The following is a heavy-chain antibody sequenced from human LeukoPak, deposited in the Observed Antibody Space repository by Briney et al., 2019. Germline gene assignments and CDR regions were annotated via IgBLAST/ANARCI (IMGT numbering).Heavy chain of an antibody. Sequence: PGGSLRLSCAASGFTFSSYWMHWVRQAPGKGLVWVSRINSDGSSTSYADSVKGRFTISRDNAKNTLYLQMNSLRAEDTAVYYCARDAGYYDILTGLNYFDYWGQGTLVTVSS. J-gene: IGHJ4*02. V-gene: IGHV3-74*01. CDR3: ARDAGYYDILTGLNYFDY. D-gene: IGHD3-9*01. CDR2: INSDGSST. CDR1: GFTFSSYW.